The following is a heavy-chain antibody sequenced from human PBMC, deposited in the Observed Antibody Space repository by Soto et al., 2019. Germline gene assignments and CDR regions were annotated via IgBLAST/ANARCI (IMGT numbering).Heavy chain of an antibody. J-gene: IGHJ4*02. CDR2: VSAYNGNT. D-gene: IGHD3-3*01. CDR1: GYTFTSYG. CDR3: ARDRGIYDFWSGRDY. Sequence: QVQLVQSGSEVKKPVASVKVSCKSSGYTFTSYGISWVRQAPGQGLEWMGWVSAYNGNTNYAQKLQGRVTMTPDTSTSTAYMELRSLRSDDTAVYYCARDRGIYDFWSGRDYWGQGTLVTVSS. V-gene: IGHV1-18*04.